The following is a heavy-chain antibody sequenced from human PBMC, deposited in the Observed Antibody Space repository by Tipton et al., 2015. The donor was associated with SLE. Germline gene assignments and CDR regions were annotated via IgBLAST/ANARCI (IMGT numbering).Heavy chain of an antibody. CDR1: GASVTRSTHF. Sequence: TLSLTCTVSGASVTRSTHFWGWVRQPPGKGLEWIASVYYTGNTFYSPSLKSRVTLSIDRSKNQFSLTLTSVTAADTAVYYCAAGSEGGDGYYYYSYMDVWGKGTTVTVSS. CDR2: VYYTGNT. D-gene: IGHD2-21*02. CDR3: AAGSEGGDGYYYYSYMDV. V-gene: IGHV4-39*07. J-gene: IGHJ6*03.